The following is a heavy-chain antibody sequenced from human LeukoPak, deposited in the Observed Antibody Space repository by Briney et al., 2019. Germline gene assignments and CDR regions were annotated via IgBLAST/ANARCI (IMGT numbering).Heavy chain of an antibody. D-gene: IGHD3-10*01. CDR1: GFTFSGSA. V-gene: IGHV3-73*01. CDR2: IRSKANSYAT. Sequence: PGGSLRLSCAASGFTFSGSAMHWVRQASGKGLEWVGRIRSKANSYATAYAASVKGRFTISRDDSKNTAYLQMNSPKTEDTAVYYCTSRRFGPGYYFDYWGQGTLVTVSS. CDR3: TSRRFGPGYYFDY. J-gene: IGHJ4*02.